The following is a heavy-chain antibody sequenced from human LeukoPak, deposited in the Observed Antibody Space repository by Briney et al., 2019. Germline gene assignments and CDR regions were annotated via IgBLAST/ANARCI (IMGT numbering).Heavy chain of an antibody. D-gene: IGHD3-22*01. J-gene: IGHJ4*02. CDR3: AREFHYYDSSGSIDY. CDR2: IYYSGST. V-gene: IGHV4-59*01. Sequence: SETLSLTCTVSGGSISSYYWSWIRQPPGKGLEWIGYIYYSGSTNYNPSLKSRVTISVDTSKNQFSLKLSSVTAADTAVYYCAREFHYYDSSGSIDYWGQGTLVTVSS. CDR1: GGSISSYY.